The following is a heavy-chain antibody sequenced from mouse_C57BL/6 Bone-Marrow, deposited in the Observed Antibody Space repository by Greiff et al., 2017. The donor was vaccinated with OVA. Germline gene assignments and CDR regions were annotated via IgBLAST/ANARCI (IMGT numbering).Heavy chain of an antibody. Sequence: QVQLQQSGAELVKPGASVKLSCKASGYTFTSYWMQWVKQRPGQGLEWIGEIDPSDSYTNYTQKFKGKATLTVDTSSSTAFMQLSSLTSADSAVFYCVCAYWGQGTLVTVSA. V-gene: IGHV1-50*01. J-gene: IGHJ3*01. CDR2: IDPSDSYT. D-gene: IGHD6-1*01. CDR1: GYTFTSYW. CDR3: VCAY.